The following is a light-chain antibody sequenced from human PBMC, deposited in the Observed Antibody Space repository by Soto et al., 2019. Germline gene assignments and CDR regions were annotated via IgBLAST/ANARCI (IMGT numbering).Light chain of an antibody. V-gene: IGKV3-20*01. J-gene: IGKJ2*01. CDR3: QQYGTSPMST. CDR2: GAS. CDR1: QSVSSSY. Sequence: EIVLTQSPGTLSLSPGERATLSCRASQSVSSSYLAWYQQKPGQAPRLLIYGASNRATGIPDRFSGSGSGTDFTLTISSLELEDFAVYYCQQYGTSPMSTFGQGTKLEIK.